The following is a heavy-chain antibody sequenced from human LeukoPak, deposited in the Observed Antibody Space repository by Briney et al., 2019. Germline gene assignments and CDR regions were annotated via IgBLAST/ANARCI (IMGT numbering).Heavy chain of an antibody. V-gene: IGHV4-39*01. CDR3: ARHVYCGGNCYRDDYYYYIDV. Sequence: SETLSLTCTVSGGSISSPNSYWGWIRQPPGKGLEWIASPYYSGSAYHSPSLKSRVTISVDRSKNQFPLKLYSVTAADSAVYYCARHVYCGGNCYRDDYYYYIDVWGTGTTVTVSS. CDR2: PYYSGSA. D-gene: IGHD2-21*01. CDR1: GGSISSPNSY. J-gene: IGHJ6*03.